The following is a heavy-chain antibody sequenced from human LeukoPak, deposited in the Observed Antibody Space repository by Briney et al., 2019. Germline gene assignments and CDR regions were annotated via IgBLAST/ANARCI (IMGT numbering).Heavy chain of an antibody. V-gene: IGHV3-21*01. CDR3: ARAPARFRESHIY. D-gene: IGHD3-10*02. CDR1: GLIFSNYW. Sequence: GGSLRLSCVASGLIFSNYWMGWVRQAPGKGLEWVSSISSSSSYIYYADSVKGRFTISRDNAKNSLYLQMNSLRAEDTAVYYCARAPARFRESHIYWGQGTLVTVSS. CDR2: ISSSSSYI. J-gene: IGHJ4*02.